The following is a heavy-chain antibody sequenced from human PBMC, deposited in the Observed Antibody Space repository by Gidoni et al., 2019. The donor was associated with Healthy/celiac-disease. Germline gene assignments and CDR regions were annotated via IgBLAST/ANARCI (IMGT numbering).Heavy chain of an antibody. V-gene: IGHV4-61*02. Sequence: QVQLQESGPGLVKPSQTLSLTCTVPGGSISSGSYYWSWIRQPAGKGLEWIGRIYTSGSTTYNPSLKSRVTISVDTSKNQFSLKLSSVTAADTAVYYCARGSDGSTLEYWGQGTLVTVSS. D-gene: IGHD2-2*01. J-gene: IGHJ4*02. CDR1: GGSISSGSYY. CDR2: IYTSGST. CDR3: ARGSDGSTLEY.